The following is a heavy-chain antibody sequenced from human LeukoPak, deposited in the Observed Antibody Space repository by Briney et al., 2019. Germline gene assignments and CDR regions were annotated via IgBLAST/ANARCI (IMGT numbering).Heavy chain of an antibody. CDR3: AKDSGSRKVNWFDP. J-gene: IGHJ5*02. D-gene: IGHD3-10*01. CDR2: ISGSGGST. Sequence: GGSLRLSCAASGFTFSSYAMSWVRQAPGKGLEWVSAISGSGGSTYYADSGKGRFTISRDNSKNTLYLQMNSLRAEDTAVYYCAKDSGSRKVNWFDPWGQGTLVTVSS. V-gene: IGHV3-23*01. CDR1: GFTFSSYA.